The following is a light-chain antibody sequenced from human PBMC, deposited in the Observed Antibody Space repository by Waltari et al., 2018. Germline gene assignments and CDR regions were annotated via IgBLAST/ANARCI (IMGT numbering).Light chain of an antibody. CDR1: QTVRTSY. J-gene: IGKJ4*01. Sequence: EIVLAQSPAPLSLSLGGRATLPCRASQTVRTSYLAWYQQKPGQAPTLVIHGASSRATGIPDRFSGSGSGTDFSLTISSLEPEDFAVYYCQQYDISPLTFGGGTKVEIK. CDR2: GAS. CDR3: QQYDISPLT. V-gene: IGKV3-20*01.